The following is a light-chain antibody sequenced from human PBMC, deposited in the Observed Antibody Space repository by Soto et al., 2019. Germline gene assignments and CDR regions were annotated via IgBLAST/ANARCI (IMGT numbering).Light chain of an antibody. J-gene: IGKJ5*01. Sequence: DIVMTQSPDSLAVSLGERATINCKSSQSVLYSSNNKNYLAWYLQKPGQPPKLLIYWASTRESGVPDRFSGSGSGTDFTLTISSLQAEDVAVYYCQQYYSTITFGQGTRLEIK. V-gene: IGKV4-1*01. CDR1: QSVLYSSNNKNY. CDR2: WAS. CDR3: QQYYSTIT.